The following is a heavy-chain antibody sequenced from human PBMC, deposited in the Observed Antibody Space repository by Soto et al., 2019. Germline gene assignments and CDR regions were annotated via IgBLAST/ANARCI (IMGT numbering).Heavy chain of an antibody. Sequence: QVQLQESGPGLVKPSQTLSLTCTVSGGSISSGGYYWSWIRQPPGKGLEWIGHIYYSGSTYYNPSLKSRVTISVDTSKNQFSLKLSSVTAADTAVYYCARLGYCSSTSCYGLDYWGQGTLVTVSS. CDR1: GGSISSGGYY. D-gene: IGHD2-2*01. J-gene: IGHJ4*02. CDR3: ARLGYCSSTSCYGLDY. CDR2: IYYSGST. V-gene: IGHV4-31*03.